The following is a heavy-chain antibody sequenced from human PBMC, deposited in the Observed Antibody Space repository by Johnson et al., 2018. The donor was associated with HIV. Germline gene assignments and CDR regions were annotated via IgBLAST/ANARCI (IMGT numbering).Heavy chain of an antibody. V-gene: IGHV3-20*04. J-gene: IGHJ3*01. CDR3: ARATYYYDLSGYLTRPRAFDV. Sequence: EVQLVESGGGLVQPGGSLRLSCAASEFTFGDYDMAWVRVAPGKGLEWVSGINWSGASAGYADSVKGRFTISRDNGKNSLYLEMNSLRAEDTALYYCARATYYYDLSGYLTRPRAFDVWGQGTMVTVSS. D-gene: IGHD3-22*01. CDR2: INWSGASA. CDR1: EFTFGDYD.